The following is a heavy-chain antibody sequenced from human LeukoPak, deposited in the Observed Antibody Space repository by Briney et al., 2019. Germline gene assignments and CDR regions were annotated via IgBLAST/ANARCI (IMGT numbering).Heavy chain of an antibody. CDR1: GFTFSSYS. CDR2: ISSSSSYI. CDR3: AKGLRYFDWLPTGRMDV. J-gene: IGHJ6*02. V-gene: IGHV3-21*04. D-gene: IGHD3-9*01. Sequence: KPGGSLRLSCAASGFTFSSYSMNWVRQAPGKGLEWVSSISSSSSYIYYADSVKGRFTVSRDNAKNSLYLQMNSLRAEDTALYYCAKGLRYFDWLPTGRMDVWGQGTTVTVSS.